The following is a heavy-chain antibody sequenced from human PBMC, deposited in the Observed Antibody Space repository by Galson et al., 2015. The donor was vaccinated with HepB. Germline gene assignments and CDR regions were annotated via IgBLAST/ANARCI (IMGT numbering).Heavy chain of an antibody. CDR3: AKENVDSSGWTAFDH. CDR1: GFPFSAYG. J-gene: IGHJ4*02. CDR2: ISDDGIRE. D-gene: IGHD6-25*01. V-gene: IGHV3-30*18. Sequence: SLRLSCAASGFPFSAYGMHWIRQAPGKGLEWVAVISDDGIREYYADSLKGRFTISRDNSKNTLYLQLNSVTTEDTAIYYCAKENVDSSGWTAFDHWGPGTLVTVSS.